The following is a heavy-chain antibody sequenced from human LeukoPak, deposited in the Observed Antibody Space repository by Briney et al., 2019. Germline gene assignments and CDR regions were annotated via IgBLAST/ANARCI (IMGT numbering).Heavy chain of an antibody. CDR1: GGSFSGHY. V-gene: IGHV4-34*01. CDR2: INHSGST. CDR3: ARVGRRYCSSTSCYPGWFDP. J-gene: IGHJ5*02. D-gene: IGHD2-2*01. Sequence: KPSETLSLTCAVYGGSFSGHYWSWIRQPPGKGLEWIGEINHSGSTNYNPSLKSRVTISVDTSKNQFSLKLSSVTAADTAVYYCARVGRRYCSSTSCYPGWFDPWGQGTLVTVSS.